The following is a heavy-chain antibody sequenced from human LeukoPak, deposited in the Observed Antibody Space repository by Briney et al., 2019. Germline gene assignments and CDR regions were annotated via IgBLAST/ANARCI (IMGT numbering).Heavy chain of an antibody. CDR1: GYTFTSFG. J-gene: IGHJ3*02. Sequence: ASVKGSCKASGYTFTSFGISWVRQAPGQGLEWMGWISGYNGNTNYAQKLQGRVTMTTETSTSTAYMELRSLRSDDTAVYYCARREAVADTDAFDIWGQGTMVTVSS. D-gene: IGHD6-19*01. CDR2: ISGYNGNT. V-gene: IGHV1-18*01. CDR3: ARREAVADTDAFDI.